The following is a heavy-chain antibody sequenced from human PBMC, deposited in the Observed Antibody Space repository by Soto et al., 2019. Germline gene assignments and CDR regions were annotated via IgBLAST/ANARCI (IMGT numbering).Heavy chain of an antibody. CDR3: ARVTKVPDAGHGYFDF. CDR1: GGSFSGYY. Sequence: PSETLSLPCAVYGGSFSGYYWRWIRQPPGKGLEGVGEINHSGSTNYNPSRKSRVTISVDTSKNQFSLKVTSVTAADTAVYFCARVTKVPDAGHGYFDFWGRGTLVTVSS. J-gene: IGHJ4*02. D-gene: IGHD1-1*01. CDR2: INHSGST. V-gene: IGHV4-34*01.